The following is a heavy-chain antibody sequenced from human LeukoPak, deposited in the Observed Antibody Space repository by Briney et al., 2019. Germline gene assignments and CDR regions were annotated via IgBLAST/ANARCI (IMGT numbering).Heavy chain of an antibody. V-gene: IGHV1-8*03. CDR2: MNPNSGNT. Sequence: ASVKVSCKASGYTFTSYDINWVRRATGQGLEWMGWMNPNSGNTGYAQKFQGRVTITRNTSISTAYMELSSLRSEDTAVYYCARVSSRWYYYRGGPYYFDYWGQGTLVTVSS. CDR1: GYTFTSYD. CDR3: ARVSSRWYYYRGGPYYFDY. D-gene: IGHD6-13*01. J-gene: IGHJ4*02.